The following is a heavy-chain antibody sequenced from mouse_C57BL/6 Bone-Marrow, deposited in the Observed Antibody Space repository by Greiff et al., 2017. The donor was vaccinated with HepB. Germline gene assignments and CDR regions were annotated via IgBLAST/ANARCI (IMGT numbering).Heavy chain of an antibody. CDR3: ARYYDGSSDQCYFAA. CDR2: ISYSGST. CDR1: GYSITSDY. J-gene: IGHJ1*03. Sequence: EVKLMQSGPGLAKPSQTLSLTCPVTGYSITSDYWNWIRKFPGNKLEYMGYISYSGSTYYNPSLKSRISITRDTSKNQYYLQLNSVTTEDTATYYCARYYDGSSDQCYFAAWGTGTLVTVS. V-gene: IGHV3-8*01. D-gene: IGHD1-1*01.